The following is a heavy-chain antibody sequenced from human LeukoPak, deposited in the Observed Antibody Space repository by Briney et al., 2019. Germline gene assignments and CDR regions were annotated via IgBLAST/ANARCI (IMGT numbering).Heavy chain of an antibody. Sequence: PSETLSLTCAVYGGSFSGYYWSWIRQPPGEGLEWSGEINHSGSTNYNPSLKSRVTISVDKSKNQFSLKLSSVTAADTAVYYCARARGTVVVTAIRNYCYYYGMDVWGQGTTVTVSS. J-gene: IGHJ6*02. D-gene: IGHD2-21*02. CDR1: GGSFSGYY. CDR3: ARARGTVVVTAIRNYCYYYGMDV. CDR2: INHSGST. V-gene: IGHV4-34*01.